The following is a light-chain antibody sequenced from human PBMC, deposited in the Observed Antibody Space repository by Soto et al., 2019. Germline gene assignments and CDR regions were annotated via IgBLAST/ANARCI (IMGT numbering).Light chain of an antibody. V-gene: IGLV1-44*01. Sequence: QSVLTQPPSASGTPGQRVTISCSGSSSNIGSNTVNWYQQLSGTAPKLLIYSNNQRPSGVPDRFSGSKSGTSASLAISGLQSEDEADYYCAAGDDSLNGVLFGGGTKVTVL. CDR3: AAGDDSLNGVL. J-gene: IGLJ2*01. CDR2: SNN. CDR1: SSNIGSNT.